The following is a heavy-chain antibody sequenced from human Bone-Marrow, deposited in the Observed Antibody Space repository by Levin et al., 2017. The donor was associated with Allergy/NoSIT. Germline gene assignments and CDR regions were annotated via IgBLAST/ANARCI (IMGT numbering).Heavy chain of an antibody. CDR3: ARWFRVVAAKDGDWFDP. Sequence: GGSLRLSCKTTGYIFTSYWIGWVRQMPGKGLEWMGIIYPGDSDTRYSPSFQGQVTISADKSISTAYLQWNSLKASDTAMYYCARWFRVVAAKDGDWFDPWRQGTLVTVSS. J-gene: IGHJ5*02. CDR1: GYIFTSYW. D-gene: IGHD2-15*01. CDR2: IYPGDSDT. V-gene: IGHV5-51*01.